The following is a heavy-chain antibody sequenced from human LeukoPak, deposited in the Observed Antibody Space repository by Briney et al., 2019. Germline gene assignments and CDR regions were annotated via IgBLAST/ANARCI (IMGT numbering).Heavy chain of an antibody. CDR2: IYHNGDT. Sequence: SQTLSLTCIVSGGSIINGDYYWSWIRQPPGKGLEWIGYIYHNGDTYYNPSLKSRVSISVDTSKNQFSLKPSSVTAADTAVYYCARAGVVPAAINRAFDIWGQGSVVTVSS. CDR3: ARAGVVPAAINRAFDI. J-gene: IGHJ3*02. CDR1: GGSIINGDYY. V-gene: IGHV4-30-4*08. D-gene: IGHD2-2*02.